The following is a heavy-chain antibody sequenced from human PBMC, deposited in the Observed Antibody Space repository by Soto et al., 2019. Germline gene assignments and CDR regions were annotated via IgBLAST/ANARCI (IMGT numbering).Heavy chain of an antibody. V-gene: IGHV3-23*01. CDR3: ARVGGGPSDAFDI. CDR2: ISGSGGST. Sequence: PGGSLRLSCAASGSTFSSYAMSWVRQAPGKGLEWVSAISGSGGSTYYADSVKGRFTISRDNSKNTLYLQMNSLRAEDTAVYYCARVGGGPSDAFDIWGQGTMVTVS. J-gene: IGHJ3*02. D-gene: IGHD3-16*01. CDR1: GSTFSSYA.